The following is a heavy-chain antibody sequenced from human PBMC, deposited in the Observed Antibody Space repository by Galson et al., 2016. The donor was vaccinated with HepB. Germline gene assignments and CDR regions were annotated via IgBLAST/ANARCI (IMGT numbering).Heavy chain of an antibody. CDR3: ARERNYYDSSGYYYDYFDY. D-gene: IGHD3-22*01. CDR2: IASNSRYI. V-gene: IGHV3-21*01. J-gene: IGHJ4*02. Sequence: SLRLSCAVSGFTFSSYSMNWVRQAPGKGLEWVSSIASNSRYINYADSVKGRFTMSRDNAKNSLYLQMNSLRAGDTSVYYCARERNYYDSSGYYYDYFDYWGQGTLFTVSS. CDR1: GFTFSSYS.